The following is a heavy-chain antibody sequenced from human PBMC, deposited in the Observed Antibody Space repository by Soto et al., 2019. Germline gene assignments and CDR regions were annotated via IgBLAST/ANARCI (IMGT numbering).Heavy chain of an antibody. J-gene: IGHJ5*02. CDR3: ASEQIWSGYLIPPDGGFDP. V-gene: IGHV3-30-3*01. CDR2: ISYDGSNK. Sequence: GGSLRLSCAASGFTFSSYAMHWVRQAPGKGLEWVAVISYDGSNKYYADSVKGRFTISRDNSKNTLYLQMNSLRAEDTAVYYCASEQIWSGYLIPPDGGFDPWGQGTLVTVSS. CDR1: GFTFSSYA. D-gene: IGHD3-3*01.